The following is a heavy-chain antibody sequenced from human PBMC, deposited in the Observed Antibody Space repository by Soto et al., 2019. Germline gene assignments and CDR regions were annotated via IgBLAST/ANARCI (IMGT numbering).Heavy chain of an antibody. CDR3: GGEEDGVRGGGDFDF. V-gene: IGHV3-33*08. CDR2: IWYDGSNK. D-gene: IGHD3-3*01. CDR1: GFTFSSYG. Sequence: GGSLRLSCAASGFTFSSYGMHWVRQAPGKGLEWVAVIWYDGSNKYYADSVKGRFTISRDNSKNTLYLQMNSLRAEDTDWYSCGGEEDGVRGGGDFDFWGQGTMVTVSS. J-gene: IGHJ3*01.